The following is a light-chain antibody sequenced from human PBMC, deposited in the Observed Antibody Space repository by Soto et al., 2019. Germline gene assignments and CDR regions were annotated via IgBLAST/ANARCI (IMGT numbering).Light chain of an antibody. V-gene: IGKV3-20*01. CDR1: QSVTTR. CDR2: GAS. J-gene: IGKJ5*01. Sequence: IVLTQSPGTLSLSPGERVTLSCRASQSVTTRLAWYQHKPGQAPTLLMSGASNRASGVPVRFSGSGSGTDFTLTITRLEPEDFALYYCQHYVTSSITFGQGTRLE. CDR3: QHYVTSSIT.